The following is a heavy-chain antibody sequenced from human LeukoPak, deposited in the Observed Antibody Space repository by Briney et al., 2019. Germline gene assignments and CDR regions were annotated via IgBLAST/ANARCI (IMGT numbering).Heavy chain of an antibody. V-gene: IGHV4-34*01. Sequence: PSETLSLTCAVYGGSFSGYYWSWIRQPPGKGLEWIGEINHSGSTNYNPSLKSRVTISVDTSKNQFSLKLSSVTAADTAVYYCARDRSRGPDTRDYYYYGMDVWGQGTTVTVSS. CDR3: ARDRSRGPDTRDYYYYGMDV. CDR2: INHSGST. D-gene: IGHD3-10*01. CDR1: GGSFSGYY. J-gene: IGHJ6*02.